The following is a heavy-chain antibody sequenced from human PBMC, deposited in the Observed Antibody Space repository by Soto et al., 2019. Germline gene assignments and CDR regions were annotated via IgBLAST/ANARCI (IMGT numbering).Heavy chain of an antibody. J-gene: IGHJ6*02. V-gene: IGHV3-11*01. Sequence: PGGSLRLSCTASGFTFSDYYMSWIRQAPGKGLEWASYISSSDSTIYYADSVKGRCTISRDNAKNSLYLQMNSLRAEDTAFYYCARVRGQTLYYYWCGMAVGGQWTAVTVSS. CDR3: ARVRGQTLYYYWCGMAV. CDR1: GFTFSDYY. CDR2: ISSSDSTI.